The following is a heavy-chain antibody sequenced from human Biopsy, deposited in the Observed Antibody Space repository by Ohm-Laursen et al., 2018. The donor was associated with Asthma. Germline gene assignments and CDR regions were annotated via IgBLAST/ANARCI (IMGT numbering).Heavy chain of an antibody. CDR2: IYSGGTS. CDR1: GFAVSRDH. J-gene: IGHJ4*02. Sequence: GSLRLSCPASGFAVSRDHMFWVRQAPGKGLEWVSVIYSGGTSHTADSVRGRFTISRDYSKNTLYLQMHSLRAEDTAVYYCARGDSSNWSHYYFDYWGQGPLSPSPQ. CDR3: ARGDSSNWSHYYFDY. D-gene: IGHD3-22*01. V-gene: IGHV3-53*01.